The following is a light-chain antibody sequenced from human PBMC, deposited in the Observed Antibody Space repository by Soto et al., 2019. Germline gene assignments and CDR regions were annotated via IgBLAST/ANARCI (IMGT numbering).Light chain of an antibody. Sequence: IQMTQSPSSLSASVGGGVPITCRASQDIRNNLAWYQQIPGKAPKLLISAASSLQSGVPSRFSGSGSGTDFSLTVSGLQPEDSATYYCQQAKSFPLTFGGGTKVEIK. CDR2: AAS. J-gene: IGKJ4*01. CDR3: QQAKSFPLT. V-gene: IGKV1-12*01. CDR1: QDIRNN.